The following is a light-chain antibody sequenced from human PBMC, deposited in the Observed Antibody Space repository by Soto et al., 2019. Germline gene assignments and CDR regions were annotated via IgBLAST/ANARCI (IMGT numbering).Light chain of an antibody. V-gene: IGLV3-21*02. J-gene: IGLJ2*01. Sequence: SYVLTQAPAVSVAPGQTARITCGGNNIGSKSVHWYQQKPGQAPVLVVYDDTDRPSGIPERFSGSNSGNTATLTISRVEAGDEADYYCQVWDSSTDHPVVFGGGTKLTVL. CDR3: QVWDSSTDHPVV. CDR1: NIGSKS. CDR2: DDT.